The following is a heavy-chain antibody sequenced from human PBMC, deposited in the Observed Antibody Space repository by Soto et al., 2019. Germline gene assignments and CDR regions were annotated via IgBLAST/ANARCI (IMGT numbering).Heavy chain of an antibody. CDR1: GGSISSYY. CDR3: ARDSLRGYPPYYYYYAMDV. D-gene: IGHD4-17*01. Sequence: PSETLSLTCTVSGGSISSYYWSWIRQPPGKGLEWIGYIYYSGSTNYNPSLKSRVTISVDTSKNQFSLKLSSVTAADTAVYYCARDSLRGYPPYYYYYAMDVWGQGTTVTVSS. J-gene: IGHJ6*02. V-gene: IGHV4-59*01. CDR2: IYYSGST.